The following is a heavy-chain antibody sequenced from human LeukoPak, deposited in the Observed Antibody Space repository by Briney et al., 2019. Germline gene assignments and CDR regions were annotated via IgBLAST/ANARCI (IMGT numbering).Heavy chain of an antibody. CDR2: IKQDVSEK. Sequence: GGSLRLSCAASGFTFSSYWMSWVRQAPGKGLEWVANIKQDVSEKYYVDSVNGRFTISRDNAKNSLDLQMNSLRAEDTAVYYCARNYDFWSGYQEGGAFDIWGQGTMVTVSS. V-gene: IGHV3-7*01. CDR1: GFTFSSYW. J-gene: IGHJ3*02. CDR3: ARNYDFWSGYQEGGAFDI. D-gene: IGHD3-3*01.